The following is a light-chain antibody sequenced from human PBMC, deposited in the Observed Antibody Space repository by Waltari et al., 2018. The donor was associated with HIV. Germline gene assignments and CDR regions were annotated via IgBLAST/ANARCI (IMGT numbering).Light chain of an antibody. J-gene: IGLJ2*01. Sequence: QSALTQPASVSGSLGQSITISCTGTSSAVGGYNYVSWYQQHPGKAPKLMIYDVSNRPSGVSNRFSGSKSGNTASLTISGLQAEDEADYYCSSYTTSSTRVVFGGGTKLTVL. V-gene: IGLV2-14*03. CDR1: SSAVGGYNY. CDR2: DVS. CDR3: SSYTTSSTRVV.